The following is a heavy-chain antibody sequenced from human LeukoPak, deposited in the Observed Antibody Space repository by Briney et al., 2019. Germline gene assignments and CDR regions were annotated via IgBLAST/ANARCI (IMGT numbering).Heavy chain of an antibody. V-gene: IGHV3-33*01. CDR2: IWYDGSNK. CDR1: GFTFSSYG. CDR3: ARDPYGSGSYGVY. D-gene: IGHD3-10*01. J-gene: IGHJ4*02. Sequence: GGSLRLSCAASGFTFSSYGMHWVRQAPGKGLEWVAVIWYDGSNKYYADSVKGRFTISRDNSKNTLYLQMNSLRAEDTAVYYRARDPYGSGSYGVYWGQGTLVTVSS.